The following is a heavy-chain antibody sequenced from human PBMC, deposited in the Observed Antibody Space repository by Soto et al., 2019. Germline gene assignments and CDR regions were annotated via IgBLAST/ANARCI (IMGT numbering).Heavy chain of an antibody. CDR3: VRSSGSQPRAGWFDP. D-gene: IGHD1-26*01. V-gene: IGHV3-9*01. J-gene: IGHJ5*02. CDR2: ISWISVTI. CDR1: GFNFDDHA. Sequence: GGSLRLSCAASGFNFDDHAMHWVRQTPGKGLEWVSGISWISVTINYADSIKGRFTISRDNAKRTLYLQMNNLRPADTAMYFCVRSSGSQPRAGWFDPWGQGTLVTVSS.